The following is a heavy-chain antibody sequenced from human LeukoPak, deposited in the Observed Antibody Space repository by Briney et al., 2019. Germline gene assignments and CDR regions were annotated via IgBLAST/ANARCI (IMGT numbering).Heavy chain of an antibody. CDR3: ARIASSSWYGFDY. J-gene: IGHJ4*02. V-gene: IGHV3-9*01. CDR2: ISWNSGSI. CDR1: GFTFDDYA. Sequence: GGSLRLSCAASGFTFDDYAMHWVRQAPGKGLEWVSGISWNSGSIGYADSVKGRFTISRDNAKNSLYLQMNSQRAEDTALYYCARIASSSWYGFDYWGQGTLVTVSS. D-gene: IGHD6-13*01.